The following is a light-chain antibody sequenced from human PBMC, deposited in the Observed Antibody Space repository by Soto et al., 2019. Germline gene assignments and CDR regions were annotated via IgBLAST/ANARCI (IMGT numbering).Light chain of an antibody. CDR3: QRYGDLPLI. CDR1: QGVSGNY. Sequence: EIVVTQSPGTLSLSPGERATLSCRASQGVSGNYLAWYQQRPGQAPRLIIYGASSRATGITDRFSGSGSGTHFTLTISRLEPEDFAVYYCQRYGDLPLIFGGGTKVEIK. CDR2: GAS. J-gene: IGKJ4*01. V-gene: IGKV3-20*01.